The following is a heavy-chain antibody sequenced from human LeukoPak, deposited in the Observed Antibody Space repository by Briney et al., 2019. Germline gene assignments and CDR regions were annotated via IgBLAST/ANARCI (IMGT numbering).Heavy chain of an antibody. J-gene: IGHJ4*02. V-gene: IGHV3-30*02. CDR2: IRYDGNNK. CDR1: GFTFSSYG. CDR3: AKLISPYDY. Sequence: GGSLRLSCAASGFTFSSYGMHWVRQAPGKGLEWVAFIRYDGNNKYYADSVKGRFTISRDNSKNTLYLQMNSLRAEDTAVYYCAKLISPYDYWGQGTLVLVSS.